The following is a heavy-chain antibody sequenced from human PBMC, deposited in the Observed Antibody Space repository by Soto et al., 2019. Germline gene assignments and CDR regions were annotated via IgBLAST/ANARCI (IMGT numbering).Heavy chain of an antibody. J-gene: IGHJ3*02. CDR3: ARYSGSYYDHDAFDI. Sequence: SETLSLTCTVSGGSISSYYWSWIRQPPGKGLEWIGYIYYSGSTNYNPSLKSRVTISVDTSKNQFSLKLSSVTAADTAMYYCARYSGSYYDHDAFDIWGQGTMVTVSS. CDR2: IYYSGST. D-gene: IGHD1-26*01. CDR1: GGSISSYY. V-gene: IGHV4-59*01.